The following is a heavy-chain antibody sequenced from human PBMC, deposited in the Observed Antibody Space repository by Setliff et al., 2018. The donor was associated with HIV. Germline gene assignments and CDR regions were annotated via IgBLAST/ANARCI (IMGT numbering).Heavy chain of an antibody. D-gene: IGHD3-10*01. CDR1: GGSISGGGYY. Sequence: SETLSLTCPVSGGSISGGGYYWSWIRQHPGKGLEWIGYIYYSGSTYYNPSLKSRVSISVDTSKNQFSLKLSFVTAADTAVYYCARSGSDYKWFDPWGQGTLVTAPQ. CDR2: IYYSGST. CDR3: ARSGSDYKWFDP. J-gene: IGHJ5*02. V-gene: IGHV4-31*03.